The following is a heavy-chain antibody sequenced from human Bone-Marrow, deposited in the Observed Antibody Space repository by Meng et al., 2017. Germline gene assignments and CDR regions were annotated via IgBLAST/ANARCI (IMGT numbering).Heavy chain of an antibody. V-gene: IGHV4-34*01. CDR2: INHSGST. D-gene: IGHD3-22*01. CDR1: GGSFSGYY. J-gene: IGHJ3*02. CDR3: ARNHYYDSSGGITDAFDI. Sequence: GSLRLSCAVYGGSFSGYYWSWIRQPPGKGLEWIGEINHSGSTNYNPFLKSRVTISVDTSKNQFSLKLSSVTAADTAVYYCARNHYYDSSGGITDAFDIWGQGTMVTVSS.